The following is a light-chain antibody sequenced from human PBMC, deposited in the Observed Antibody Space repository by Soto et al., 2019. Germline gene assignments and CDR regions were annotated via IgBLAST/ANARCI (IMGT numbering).Light chain of an antibody. Sequence: DIVMTQSPLSLPVTPGEPASISCRSSQSLLHSNGYKYLDWYLQKPGQSPQLLIYLGSNRASGVPDRFSGSGSGTDFTLKISRVEAEDVGIYYCMQAIQTPPTFGQGTKLEIK. V-gene: IGKV2-28*01. CDR1: QSLLHSNGYKY. CDR3: MQAIQTPPT. CDR2: LGS. J-gene: IGKJ2*01.